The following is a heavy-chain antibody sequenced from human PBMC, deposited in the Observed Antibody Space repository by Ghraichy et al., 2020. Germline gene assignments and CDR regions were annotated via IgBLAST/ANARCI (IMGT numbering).Heavy chain of an antibody. Sequence: GGSLRLSCAASGFTFNTYAFHWVRQAPGKGLEWVAVISYDGNNIYYADSVKGRFSISRDNSKNTLYLQMNSLRVKDTSVYYCARDLRKFRYFDSWGQGTLVTVSS. CDR1: GFTFNTYA. CDR2: ISYDGNNI. CDR3: ARDLRKFRYFDS. D-gene: IGHD1-14*01. J-gene: IGHJ4*02. V-gene: IGHV3-30*04.